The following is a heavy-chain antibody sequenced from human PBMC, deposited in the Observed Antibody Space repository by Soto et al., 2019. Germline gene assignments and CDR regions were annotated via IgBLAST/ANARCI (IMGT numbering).Heavy chain of an antibody. Sequence: EFGPTLVNPAQNLTLTCTFSGSSLSTRGMRVRWIRQPPGKALEWLARIDWDGDKFYSTSLKTRLTISKDTSTNQVVLTMTNMDPVDTATYYCARSTPDSGGYYPFDYWGPGMLLTVSS. J-gene: IGHJ4*02. CDR2: IDWDGDK. V-gene: IGHV2-70*04. CDR3: ARSTPDSGGYYPFDY. CDR1: GSSLSTRGMR. D-gene: IGHD3-22*01.